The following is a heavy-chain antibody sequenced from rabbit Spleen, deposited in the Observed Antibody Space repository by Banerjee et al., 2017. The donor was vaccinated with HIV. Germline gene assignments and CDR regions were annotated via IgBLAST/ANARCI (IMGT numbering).Heavy chain of an antibody. D-gene: IGHD1-1*01. Sequence: QSLEESGGDLVKPGASLTLTCTASGFSFSNKAVMCWVRQAPGKGLEWIACIYGGSSGNTAYATWAKGRFTISRTWSTTVTLRMTSLTAADTATYFCARDLVGVIGWNFYLWGPGTLVTVS. CDR2: IYGGSSGNT. J-gene: IGHJ4*01. V-gene: IGHV1S40*01. CDR1: GFSFSNKAV. CDR3: ARDLVGVIGWNFYL.